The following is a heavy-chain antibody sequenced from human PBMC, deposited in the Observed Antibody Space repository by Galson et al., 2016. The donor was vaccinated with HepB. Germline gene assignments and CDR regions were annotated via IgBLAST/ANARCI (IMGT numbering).Heavy chain of an antibody. CDR1: KMSFTDFG. CDR2: ISGSSASI. CDR3: ARFSDGGNYFDP. Sequence: SLRLSCAASKMSFTDFGMNWVRQAPGQGLKWVSSISGSSASIFYADSVKGRFTVSRDNAKSTVYLHMDRLRAEDTAVYFCARFSDGGNYFDPWGQGTRVTVSS. V-gene: IGHV3-21*06. D-gene: IGHD1-7*01. J-gene: IGHJ5*02.